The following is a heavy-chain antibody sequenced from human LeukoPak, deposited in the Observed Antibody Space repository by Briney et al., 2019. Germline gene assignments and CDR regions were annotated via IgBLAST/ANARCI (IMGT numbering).Heavy chain of an antibody. CDR3: ARDRYYDSSGLGNYYYGMDV. Sequence: PSGTLSLTCAVSGGSISSSNWWSWVRQPPGKGLEWIGEICHSGSTNYNPSLKSRVTISVDKSKNQFSLKLSSVTAADTAVYYCARDRYYDSSGLGNYYYGMDVWGQGTTVTVSS. CDR2: ICHSGST. CDR1: GGSISSSNW. V-gene: IGHV4-4*02. D-gene: IGHD3-22*01. J-gene: IGHJ6*02.